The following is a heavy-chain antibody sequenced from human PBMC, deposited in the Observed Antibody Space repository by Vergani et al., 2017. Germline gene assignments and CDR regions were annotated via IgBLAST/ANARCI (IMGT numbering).Heavy chain of an antibody. D-gene: IGHD6-13*01. CDR1: GFTFSSYS. Sequence: EVQLVESGGGLVKPGGSLRLSCAASGFTFSSYSMNWVRQAPGKGLEWVSSISSSSSYIYYADSVKGRFTISRDNAKNSLYLQMNSLRAEDTAVYYCARDLTVYSSSWYNWFDPWGQGTLVTVSS. J-gene: IGHJ5*02. CDR3: ARDLTVYSSSWYNWFDP. V-gene: IGHV3-21*01. CDR2: ISSSSSYI.